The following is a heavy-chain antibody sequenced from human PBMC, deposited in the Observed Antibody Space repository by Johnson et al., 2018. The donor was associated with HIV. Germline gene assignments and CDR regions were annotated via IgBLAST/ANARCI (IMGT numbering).Heavy chain of an antibody. CDR3: ASELGIRLDAFDI. Sequence: QMQLVESGGGVVQPGRSLRLSGAASGFTFSSYAMHWVRQAPGMGLAWVAVISYDGSIKYYADSVQGRFTLSSDNSKNTLYLQMISLRAKHTAVYYCASELGIRLDAFDIWGQGTMVTVSS. CDR2: ISYDGSIK. J-gene: IGHJ3*02. V-gene: IGHV3-30-3*01. CDR1: GFTFSSYA. D-gene: IGHD7-27*01.